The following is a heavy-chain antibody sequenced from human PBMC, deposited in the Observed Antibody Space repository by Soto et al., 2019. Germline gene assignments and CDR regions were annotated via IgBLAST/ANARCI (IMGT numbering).Heavy chain of an antibody. J-gene: IGHJ4*02. Sequence: QVQLQESGPGLVKPSQTLSLTCTVSCGSISSGGYYWSWIRQHPGKGLEWIGYIYYSGSTYYNPSLKSRVTISVDTSQNQFSLKLSSVTAADTAVYYCARDIAVAGTVDYWGQGTLVTVSS. CDR2: IYYSGST. D-gene: IGHD6-19*01. V-gene: IGHV4-31*03. CDR3: ARDIAVAGTVDY. CDR1: CGSISSGGYY.